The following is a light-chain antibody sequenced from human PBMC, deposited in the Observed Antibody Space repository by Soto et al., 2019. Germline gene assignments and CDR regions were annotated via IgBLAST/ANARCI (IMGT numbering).Light chain of an antibody. V-gene: IGKV1-5*01. Sequence: IQMTQSPSTLSASVGDRVSITCRASQSISGWLAWYQQKPGKAPKLLIYDASTLESGVPSRFSSSGSGTESILTISSLQPDDFATYYCQQYDSYSWTFAQGTKVDIK. CDR2: DAS. CDR3: QQYDSYSWT. J-gene: IGKJ1*01. CDR1: QSISGW.